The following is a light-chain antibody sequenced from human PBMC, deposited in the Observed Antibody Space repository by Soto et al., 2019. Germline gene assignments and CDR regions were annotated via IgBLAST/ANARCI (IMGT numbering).Light chain of an antibody. CDR3: SLYASSNTFM. V-gene: IGLV2-23*02. J-gene: IGLJ3*02. CDR1: SSDIGRYNL. Sequence: QSALTQPASVSGSPGQSITISCTGTSSDIGRYNLVSWYQPHPGKPPKLMIYEATQRPSGVSNRFSGSKSGNTASLTISGLQAEDEAEYYCSLYASSNTFMFGGGTQLTVL. CDR2: EAT.